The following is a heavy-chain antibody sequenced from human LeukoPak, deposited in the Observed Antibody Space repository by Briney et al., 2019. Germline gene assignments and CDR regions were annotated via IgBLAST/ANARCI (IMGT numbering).Heavy chain of an antibody. CDR3: ARDRDCSCTSCYTWVNYYYYGMDV. CDR2: INPNSGGT. D-gene: IGHD2-2*02. J-gene: IGHJ6*02. Sequence: GASVKVSCKASGYTFTGYYTHWVRQAPGQGLEWMGWINPNSGGTNYAQKLQGRVTMTTDTSTSTAYMELRSLRSDDTAVYYCARDRDCSCTSCYTWVNYYYYGMDVWGQGTTVTVSS. V-gene: IGHV1-2*02. CDR1: GYTFTGYY.